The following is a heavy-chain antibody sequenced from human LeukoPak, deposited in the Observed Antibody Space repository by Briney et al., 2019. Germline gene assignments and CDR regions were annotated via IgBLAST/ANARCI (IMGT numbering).Heavy chain of an antibody. V-gene: IGHV3-21*01. D-gene: IGHD6-13*01. CDR2: ISSSSSYI. CDR1: GFTFSSYS. Sequence: PGGSLRLSCAASGFTFSSYSMNWVRQAPGKGLEWVSSISSSSSYIYYADSVKGRFTISRDNAKNSLYLQMNSLRAEDTAVYYCARDVWIAAAGTYYYYYGIDVWGQGTTVTVSS. CDR3: ARDVWIAAAGTYYYYYGIDV. J-gene: IGHJ6*02.